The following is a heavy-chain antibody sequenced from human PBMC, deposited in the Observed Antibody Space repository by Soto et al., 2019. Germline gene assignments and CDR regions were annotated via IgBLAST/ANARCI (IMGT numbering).Heavy chain of an antibody. D-gene: IGHD3-16*02. J-gene: IGHJ5*02. CDR2: ISGSGGST. CDR1: GFTFSSYA. Sequence: QSGGSLRLSCAASGFTFSSYAMSWVRQAPGKGLEWVSAISGSGGSTYYADSVKGRFTISRDNSKNTLYLQMNSLRAEDTAVYYCGRYPHRYNWFDPWGQGTLVTVSS. CDR3: GRYPHRYNWFDP. V-gene: IGHV3-23*01.